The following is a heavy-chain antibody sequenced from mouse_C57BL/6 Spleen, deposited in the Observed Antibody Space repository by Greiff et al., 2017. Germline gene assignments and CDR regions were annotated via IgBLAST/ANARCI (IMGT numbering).Heavy chain of an antibody. D-gene: IGHD3-2*02. Sequence: VQLQQSGAELVRPGASVKLSCTASGFNIKDYYMHWVKQRPEQGLEWIGRIDPEDGDTEYAPKFQGQATMTADTASNTAYLQLSSLTSEDTAVYYCTSTWDSSGYVGFAYWCQGTLVTVSA. CDR3: TSTWDSSGYVGFAY. CDR2: IDPEDGDT. V-gene: IGHV14-1*01. J-gene: IGHJ3*01. CDR1: GFNIKDYY.